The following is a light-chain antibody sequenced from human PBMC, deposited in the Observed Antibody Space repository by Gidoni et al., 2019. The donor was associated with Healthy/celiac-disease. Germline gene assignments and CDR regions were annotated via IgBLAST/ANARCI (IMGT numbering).Light chain of an antibody. V-gene: IGLV3-1*01. Sequence: SYELTQPPSVSVSPGQTASITCSGDKLGDKYACWYQQKPGPSPVLVIYQDSKRPSGIPERFSGSNSGNTATLTISGTQAMDEADYYCQAWRVFGGGTKLTVL. J-gene: IGLJ2*01. CDR3: QAWRV. CDR1: KLGDKY. CDR2: QDS.